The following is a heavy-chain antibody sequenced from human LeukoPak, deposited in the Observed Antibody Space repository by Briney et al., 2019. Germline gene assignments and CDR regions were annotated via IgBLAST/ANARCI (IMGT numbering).Heavy chain of an antibody. CDR3: ARPNTVNYAFDI. V-gene: IGHV4-59*08. Sequence: SETLSLTCIVSGGSISNYYWSWFRHPPGKGLEWIGYVYNSGSTDYNTPLKSRVTISAETSKNQSSLKLTSVTAADTALYYCARPNTVNYAFDIWGQGTMVTVSS. CDR2: VYNSGST. J-gene: IGHJ3*02. D-gene: IGHD1-20*01. CDR1: GGSISNYY.